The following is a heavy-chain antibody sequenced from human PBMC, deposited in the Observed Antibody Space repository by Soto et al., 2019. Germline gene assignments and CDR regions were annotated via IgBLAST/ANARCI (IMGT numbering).Heavy chain of an antibody. CDR3: ARETEYSRSSPAFDI. Sequence: QVQLVESGGGVVQPGRSLRLSCEASGFTFSSYAMHWVRQAPGKGLEWVAVISYDGSNKYYADSVKGRFTISRDNSKNTLYLQMNSLRAEDTAVYYCARETEYSRSSPAFDIWGQGTMVTVSS. J-gene: IGHJ3*02. CDR2: ISYDGSNK. D-gene: IGHD6-6*01. CDR1: GFTFSSYA. V-gene: IGHV3-30-3*01.